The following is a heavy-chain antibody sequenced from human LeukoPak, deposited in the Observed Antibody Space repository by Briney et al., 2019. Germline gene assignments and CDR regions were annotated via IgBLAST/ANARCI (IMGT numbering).Heavy chain of an antibody. CDR1: GGSLSGFY. CDR3: ARGLRVITQRTPFDY. Sequence: PSETLSLTCAVYGGSLSGFYWSWIRQPPGKGLEWIGEINHSGNNKYNPSLESRVTISVETSNYQFSLELSSVTAADKAVYYCARGLRVITQRTPFDYWGQGTLVTVSS. J-gene: IGHJ4*02. D-gene: IGHD2-21*01. CDR2: INHSGNN. V-gene: IGHV4-34*01.